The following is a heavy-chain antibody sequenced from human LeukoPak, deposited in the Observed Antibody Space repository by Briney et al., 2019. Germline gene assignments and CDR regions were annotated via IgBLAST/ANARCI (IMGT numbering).Heavy chain of an antibody. CDR3: ARRYSGSYYPEYFDY. CDR2: IWPGDSDT. CDR1: GYSFTNYW. V-gene: IGHV5-51*01. D-gene: IGHD1-26*01. J-gene: IGHJ4*02. Sequence: GESLKVSCKGSGYSFTNYWIGWVRQMPGKGLEWMGIIWPGDSDTRYSPSFQGQVTISADKSNSIVYLQWSSLKASDTAMYYCARRYSGSYYPEYFDYWGQGTLVTVSS.